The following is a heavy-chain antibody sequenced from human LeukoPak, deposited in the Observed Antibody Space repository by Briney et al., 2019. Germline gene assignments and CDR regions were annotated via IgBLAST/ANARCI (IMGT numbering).Heavy chain of an antibody. CDR3: ARDNEGGSGHYMDV. J-gene: IGHJ6*03. D-gene: IGHD6-25*01. CDR1: GYSISSGYY. Sequence: SETLSLTCTVSGYSISSGYYWGWIRQPPGKGLEWIGSIYHSGSTYYNPSLKSRVTISVDTSKNQFSLKLSSVTAADTAVYYCARDNEGGSGHYMDVWGKGTTVIVSS. CDR2: IYHSGST. V-gene: IGHV4-38-2*02.